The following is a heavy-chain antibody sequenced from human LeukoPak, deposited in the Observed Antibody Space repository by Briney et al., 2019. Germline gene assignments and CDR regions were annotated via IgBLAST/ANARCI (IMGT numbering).Heavy chain of an antibody. V-gene: IGHV5-51*01. J-gene: IGHJ5*02. Sequence: GESLKISCMGSGYTFTTYWIAWVRQMPGKGLEWVGILYPGDSTIAYSPAFQGQVTISADKSISTAYLQWNSLKASDTAIYYCARPWVENTSSFSSWGQGTLVTVSA. CDR3: ARPWVENTSSFSS. D-gene: IGHD6-6*01. CDR1: GYTFTTYW. CDR2: LYPGDSTI.